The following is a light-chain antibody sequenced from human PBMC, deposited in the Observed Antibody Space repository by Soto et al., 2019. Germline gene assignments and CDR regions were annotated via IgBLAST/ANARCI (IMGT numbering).Light chain of an antibody. J-gene: IGKJ4*01. CDR2: GTS. V-gene: IGKV3-15*01. CDR3: QQYDNYPLT. Sequence: EIVMTQSPATLSVSPGERATLSCRASQSVSRNLAWYRQKPGQAPRLLIYGTSTRATATPARFSGSGSGTEFTLTISSLQSEDFAVYYCQQYDNYPLTFGGGTKVEIK. CDR1: QSVSRN.